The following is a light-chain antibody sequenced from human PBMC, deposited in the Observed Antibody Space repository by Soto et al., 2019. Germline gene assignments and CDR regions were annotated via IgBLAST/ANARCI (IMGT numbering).Light chain of an antibody. CDR2: EGS. CDR1: SSDVGRYNL. V-gene: IGLV2-23*01. CDR3: CSYAGNNIYV. Sequence: QSFLTHPASLSGSPGQSITISCTGTSSDVGRYNLVSWYQHHPGKAPKLMIFEGSKRPSGVSSRFSGSKSGNTASLTISGLQAEDEADYFCCSYAGNNIYVFGTGTKVTVL. J-gene: IGLJ1*01.